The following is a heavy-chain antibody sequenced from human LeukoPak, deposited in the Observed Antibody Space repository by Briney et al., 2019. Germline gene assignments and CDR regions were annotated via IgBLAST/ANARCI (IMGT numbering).Heavy chain of an antibody. CDR2: IYYSGST. D-gene: IGHD3-16*01. Sequence: PSETLSLXCTVSGGSISSYYWSWIRQPPGKGLEWIGYIYYSGSTNYNPSLKSRVTISVDTSKNQFSLKLSSVTAADTAVYYCARVPGGSNFDYWGQGTLVTVSS. J-gene: IGHJ4*02. V-gene: IGHV4-59*01. CDR1: GGSISSYY. CDR3: ARVPGGSNFDY.